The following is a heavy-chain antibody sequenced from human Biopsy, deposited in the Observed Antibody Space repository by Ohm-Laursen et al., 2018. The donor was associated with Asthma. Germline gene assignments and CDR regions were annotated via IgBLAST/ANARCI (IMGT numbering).Heavy chain of an antibody. V-gene: IGHV3-9*01. CDR3: AKLADYYDSTDYLDF. D-gene: IGHD3-22*01. CDR2: ISWPSGNI. J-gene: IGHJ4*01. CDR1: GFSFDDCA. Sequence: SLRLSCTASGFSFDDCAMHWVRQAPGKGLEWVSSISWPSGNIDYADSVKGRFTISRDNAKNSLYLQMQSLRPEDSAFYYCAKLADYYDSTDYLDFWGRGTLVTVSS.